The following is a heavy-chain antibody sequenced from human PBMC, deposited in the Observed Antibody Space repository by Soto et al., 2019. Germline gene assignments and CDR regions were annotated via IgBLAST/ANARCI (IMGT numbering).Heavy chain of an antibody. CDR2: IIPIFGTA. Sequence: ASVKVSCKASGGTFSSYAISWVRQAPGRGLEWMGGIIPIFGTANYAQKFQGRVTITADESTSTAYMELSSLRSEDTAVYYCARAGHSYGLPYGMDVWGQGTTVTVSS. J-gene: IGHJ6*02. V-gene: IGHV1-69*13. CDR1: GGTFSSYA. D-gene: IGHD5-18*01. CDR3: ARAGHSYGLPYGMDV.